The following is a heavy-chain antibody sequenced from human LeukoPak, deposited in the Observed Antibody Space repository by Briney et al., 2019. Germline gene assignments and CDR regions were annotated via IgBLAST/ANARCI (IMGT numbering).Heavy chain of an antibody. CDR2: INHSGST. CDR3: ARGRGYSYGYQYYYDSSGYFVFDY. D-gene: IGHD3-22*01. J-gene: IGHJ4*02. CDR1: GGSFSGYY. Sequence: SETLSLTCAVYGGSFSGYYWSWIRQPPGKGLERIGEINHSGSTNYNPSLKSRVTISVDTSKNQFSLKLSSVTAADTAVYYCARGRGYSYGYQYYYDSSGYFVFDYWGQGTLVTVSS. V-gene: IGHV4-34*01.